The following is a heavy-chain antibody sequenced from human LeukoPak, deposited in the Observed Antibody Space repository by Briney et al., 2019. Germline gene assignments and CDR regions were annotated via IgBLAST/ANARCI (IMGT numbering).Heavy chain of an antibody. D-gene: IGHD3-10*01. CDR1: GFTFSSYW. J-gene: IGHJ4*02. V-gene: IGHV3-7*01. CDR2: IKQDGSEK. CDR3: ARGRFGWFGDPIAVDY. Sequence: PGGSLRLSCAASGFTFSSYWMSWVRQAPGKGLEWVANIKQDGSEKYYVDSVKGRFTISRDNAKNSLYLQMNSLRAEDTAVYYCARGRFGWFGDPIAVDYWGQGTLVTVSS.